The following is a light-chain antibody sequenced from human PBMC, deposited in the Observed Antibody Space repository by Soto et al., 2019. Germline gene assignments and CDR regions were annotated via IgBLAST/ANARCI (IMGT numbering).Light chain of an antibody. CDR3: QQYGNSPIP. J-gene: IGKJ5*01. V-gene: IGKV3-20*01. Sequence: VLTQSPDTLSLSTGERATLSCRASQTVRNNFLAWYQQKPGQAPRLLIYGTSSRATGIPDRFSGSGSGTDFTLTISRLEPEDFAVYYCQQYGNSPIPFGQGTRLEI. CDR1: QTVRNNF. CDR2: GTS.